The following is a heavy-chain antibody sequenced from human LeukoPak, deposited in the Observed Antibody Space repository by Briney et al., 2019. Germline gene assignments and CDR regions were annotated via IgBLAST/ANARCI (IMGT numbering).Heavy chain of an antibody. CDR1: GGSIRSYY. D-gene: IGHD6-19*01. V-gene: IGHV4-59*01. CDR3: ANGADYSSADY. CDR2: IYYSGRT. Sequence: TSETLSRTCAASGGSIRSYYWSWIRQPPGEGLGRSGYIYYSGRTNYSPSLKSRVTISVDTSKSKFSLKLSSVTAADTAVYYCANGADYSSADYWGQNTLVTV. J-gene: IGHJ4*02.